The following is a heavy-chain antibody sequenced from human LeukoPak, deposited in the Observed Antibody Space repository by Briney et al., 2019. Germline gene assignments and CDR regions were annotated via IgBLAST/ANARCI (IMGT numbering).Heavy chain of an antibody. CDR3: ARDPTTVVTTPYYFDD. CDR1: VESLSTYY. J-gene: IGHJ4*02. CDR2: INHRGNP. Sequence: SETLSLTCEVSVESLSTYYYSWIRQPPGKGLEWIGEINHRGNPNYNPSLMSRVTISIDTSKNQFSLKLRSLTAADTAVYYCARDPTTVVTTPYYFDDWGQGTLVTVSS. D-gene: IGHD4-23*01. V-gene: IGHV4-34*01.